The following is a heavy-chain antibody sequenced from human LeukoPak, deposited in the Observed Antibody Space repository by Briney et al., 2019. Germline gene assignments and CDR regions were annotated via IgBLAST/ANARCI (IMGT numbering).Heavy chain of an antibody. D-gene: IGHD3-10*01. CDR3: ARGTYYYGSGSYYY. CDR2: ISSSSSTI. CDR1: GFTFSSYS. V-gene: IGHV3-48*01. Sequence: PGGSLRLSCAASGFTFSSYSMNWVRQAPGKGLEWVSYISSSSSTIYYADSVKGRFTISRDNAKNSLYLQMNSLRAEDTAVYYCARGTYYYGSGSYYYWGQGTLVTVSS. J-gene: IGHJ4*02.